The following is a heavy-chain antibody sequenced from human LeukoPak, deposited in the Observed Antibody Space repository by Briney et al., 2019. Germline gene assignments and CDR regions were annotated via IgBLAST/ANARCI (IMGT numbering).Heavy chain of an antibody. CDR2: ISGSGDNT. CDR3: AKGSYYDSSGSFYFDY. J-gene: IGHJ4*02. Sequence: GGSLRLSCAASGFTYSNYAMSWVRQAPGKGLEWVSGISGSGDNTYYADSVKGRFTISRDNSKNTLYVQVNSLGTEDTAAYYCAKGSYYDSSGSFYFDYWGQGTLVTVSS. V-gene: IGHV3-23*01. D-gene: IGHD3-22*01. CDR1: GFTYSNYA.